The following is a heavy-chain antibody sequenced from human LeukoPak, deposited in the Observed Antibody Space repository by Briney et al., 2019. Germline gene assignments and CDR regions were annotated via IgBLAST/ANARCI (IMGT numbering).Heavy chain of an antibody. CDR1: GFTFSSYE. J-gene: IGHJ4*02. CDR2: ISSSGSTI. Sequence: GGSLRLSCAASGFTFSSYEMNWVRQAPGKGLEWVSYISSSGSTIYYADSVKGRFTISRDNAKNSLYLQMNSLRAEDTAVYYCAGGYGSGSYSCDYWGQGTLVTVSS. CDR3: AGGYGSGSYSCDY. D-gene: IGHD3-10*01. V-gene: IGHV3-48*03.